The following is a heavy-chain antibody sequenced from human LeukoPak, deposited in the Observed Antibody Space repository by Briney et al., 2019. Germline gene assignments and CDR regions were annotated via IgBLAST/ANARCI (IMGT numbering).Heavy chain of an antibody. Sequence: GGSPRLSCAASGFTFSSYSMNLVRQAPGKGLEWVSSISSSSSYIYYADSVKGRFTISRDNAKNSLYLQMNSLRAEDTAVYYCARDSESSGQYWGQGTLVTVSS. J-gene: IGHJ4*02. D-gene: IGHD3-22*01. V-gene: IGHV3-21*01. CDR2: ISSSSSYI. CDR3: ARDSESSGQY. CDR1: GFTFSSYS.